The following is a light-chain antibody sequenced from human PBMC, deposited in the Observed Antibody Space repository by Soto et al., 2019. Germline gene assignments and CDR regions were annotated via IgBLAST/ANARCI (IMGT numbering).Light chain of an antibody. CDR2: EVS. V-gene: IGLV2-14*01. CDR1: YSNIGSSHD. CDR3: SSYTSSSTLRV. Sequence: QSVLTQPSSVSGAPGQRVTISCTGTYSNIGSSHDVHWYQHVAGAAPKLMIYEVSNRPSGVSNRFSGSKSGNTASLTISGLQAEDEADYYCSSYTSSSTLRVFGTGTKVTVL. J-gene: IGLJ1*01.